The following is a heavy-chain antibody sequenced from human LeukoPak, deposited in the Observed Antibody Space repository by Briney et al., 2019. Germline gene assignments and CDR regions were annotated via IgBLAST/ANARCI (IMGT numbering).Heavy chain of an antibody. J-gene: IGHJ4*02. CDR1: GGSISSYY. Sequence: PSETLSLTCIVSGGSISSYYWSWIRQPAGKGLEWIGRMYFSRTPKYNPALESRVIMPVDTSKNQFSLKLTSVTAADTAVYYCARDAAIGAAGVFDSWGQGTLVIVSS. D-gene: IGHD6-13*01. CDR2: MYFSRTP. CDR3: ARDAAIGAAGVFDS. V-gene: IGHV4-4*07.